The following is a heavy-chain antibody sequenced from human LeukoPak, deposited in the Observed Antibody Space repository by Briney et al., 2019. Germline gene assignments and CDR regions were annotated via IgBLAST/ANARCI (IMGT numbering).Heavy chain of an antibody. CDR2: IYYSGST. CDR1: GGSISSYY. V-gene: IGHV4-59*01. D-gene: IGHD2/OR15-2a*01. J-gene: IGHJ6*02. CDR3: AGCKSSYYGMDV. Sequence: PSETLSLTCTVSGGSISSYYWSWIRQPPGKGLEWIGYIYYSGSTNYNPSLKSRVTISVDTSKNQFSLKLSSVTAADTAVYYCAGCKSSYYGMDVWGQGTTVAVSS.